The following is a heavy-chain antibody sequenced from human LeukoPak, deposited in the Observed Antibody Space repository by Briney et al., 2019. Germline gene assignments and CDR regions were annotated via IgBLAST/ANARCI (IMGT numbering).Heavy chain of an antibody. CDR3: AYVVGAGDWFDP. CDR1: ENTFTNYY. CDR2: ISAYNGNT. D-gene: IGHD1-26*01. J-gene: IGHJ5*02. Sequence: ASVKVSCKASENTFTNYYMHWVRQAPGQGLEWMGWISAYNGNTNYAQRLQGRVTMTTDTSTSTAYMELRSLRSDDTAVYYCAYVVGAGDWFDPWGQGTLVTVSS. V-gene: IGHV1-18*04.